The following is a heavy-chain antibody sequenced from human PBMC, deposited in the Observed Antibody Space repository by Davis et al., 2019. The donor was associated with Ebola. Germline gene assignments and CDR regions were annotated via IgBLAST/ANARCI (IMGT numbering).Heavy chain of an antibody. CDR2: INSSGSFI. V-gene: IGHV3-21*01. Sequence: ETLSLTCSVSGGSVSSYYWSWVRQAPGKGLEWVSSINSSGSFIYYADSLKGRFTISRDDAKNSVYLQMSRLRAEDTAVYYCTRFDNSFDSWGQGVLITVSS. D-gene: IGHD4-11*01. J-gene: IGHJ4*02. CDR3: TRFDNSFDS. CDR1: GGSVSSYY.